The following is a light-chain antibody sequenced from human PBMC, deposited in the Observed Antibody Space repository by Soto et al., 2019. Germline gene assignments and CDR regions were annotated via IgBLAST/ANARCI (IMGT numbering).Light chain of an antibody. Sequence: ETVMTQSPDTLSVSPGERATLSCRASQSVSTNLAWYQQKPGQAPRLLIYGAFIRATGVADRFSGSGSGTEFTLTISSLLSEDFAFYYCQQYNDWPPITFGQGTRLEIK. CDR2: GAF. CDR1: QSVSTN. V-gene: IGKV3-15*01. CDR3: QQYNDWPPIT. J-gene: IGKJ5*01.